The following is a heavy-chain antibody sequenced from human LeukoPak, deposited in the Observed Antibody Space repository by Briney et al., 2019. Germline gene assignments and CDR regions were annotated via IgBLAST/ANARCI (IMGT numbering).Heavy chain of an antibody. CDR3: ARGAINYDYVWGSYRYLPQKFDY. CDR1: GGSFSGYY. Sequence: MPSETLSLTCAAYGGSFSGYYWSWIRQPPGEGLEWIVEINHSGSTNYNPSLKSRVTISVDTSKNQFSLKLSSVTAADTAVYYCARGAINYDYVWGSYRYLPQKFDYWGQGTLVTVSS. J-gene: IGHJ4*02. CDR2: INHSGST. D-gene: IGHD3-16*02. V-gene: IGHV4-34*01.